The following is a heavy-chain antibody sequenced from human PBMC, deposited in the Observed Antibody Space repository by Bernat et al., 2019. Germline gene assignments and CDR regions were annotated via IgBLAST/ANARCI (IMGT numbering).Heavy chain of an antibody. CDR3: AKDRYCSAGICPVDY. V-gene: IGHV3-23*04. J-gene: IGHJ4*02. CDR1: GFTFNEYA. Sequence: EVQLVESGGGLVQPGGSLRLSCATSGFTFNEYAMNWVRQAPGKGLEWVSRISGSGDSTSYADSVKGRFTISKDSSKRTLNLQMNTLRAEDTAVYFCAKDRYCSAGICPVDYWGQGTLVTVSS. CDR2: ISGSGDST. D-gene: IGHD2-15*01.